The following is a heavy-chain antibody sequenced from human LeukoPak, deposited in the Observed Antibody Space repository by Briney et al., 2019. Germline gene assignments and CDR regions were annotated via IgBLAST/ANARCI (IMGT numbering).Heavy chain of an antibody. Sequence: HPGGSLRLSCAASGFTFSSYAMSWVRQAPGKGLEWVSAISGSGGSTYYADSVKGRFTISRDNSKNTLYLQMNTLRADDMAVYYCAGTVVGAGYYFDSWGQGALVTVSS. J-gene: IGHJ4*02. V-gene: IGHV3-23*01. CDR1: GFTFSSYA. D-gene: IGHD6-19*01. CDR2: ISGSGGST. CDR3: AGTVVGAGYYFDS.